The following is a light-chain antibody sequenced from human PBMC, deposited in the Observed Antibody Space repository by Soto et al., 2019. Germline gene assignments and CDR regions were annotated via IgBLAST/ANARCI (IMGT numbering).Light chain of an antibody. CDR1: QDISRW. Sequence: DVQMTQSPSSVSASVGDRVTITCRASQDISRWLAWYQQKPGQAPKFLIYAASNVQSGDPSRFSGCGSGTDFALPISSLQPEDFATYYCQKGNNFPVTFGQGTRLEMK. J-gene: IGKJ5*01. CDR3: QKGNNFPVT. CDR2: AAS. V-gene: IGKV1D-12*01.